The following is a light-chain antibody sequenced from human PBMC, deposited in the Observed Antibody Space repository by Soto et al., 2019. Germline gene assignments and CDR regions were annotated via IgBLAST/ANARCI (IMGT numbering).Light chain of an antibody. Sequence: AIQMTQSPSSLSASVGDRVTITCLASQAIGNDLGWYQQKPGKAPKLLMYAASSLQTGVPSRFSGRGSGTDFTLTISSLQPEDFATYYCLQDYNYPWTFGQGTKVEIK. CDR2: AAS. CDR3: LQDYNYPWT. CDR1: QAIGND. V-gene: IGKV1-6*01. J-gene: IGKJ1*01.